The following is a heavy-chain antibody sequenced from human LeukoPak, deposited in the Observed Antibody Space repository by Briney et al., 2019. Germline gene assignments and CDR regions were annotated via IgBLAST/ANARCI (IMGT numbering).Heavy chain of an antibody. Sequence: SETLSLTCTVSGGSISSYYWSWIRQPPGKGLEWIGYIYYSGSTNYNPSLESRVTISVDTSKNQFSLKLSSVTAADTAVYYCARVGVDTAMVGDAFDIWGQGTMVTVSS. CDR3: ARVGVDTAMVGDAFDI. CDR2: IYYSGST. V-gene: IGHV4-59*12. CDR1: GGSISSYY. D-gene: IGHD5-18*01. J-gene: IGHJ3*02.